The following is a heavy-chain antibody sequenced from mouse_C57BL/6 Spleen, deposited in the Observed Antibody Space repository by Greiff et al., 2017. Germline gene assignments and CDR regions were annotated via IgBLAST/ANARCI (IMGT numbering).Heavy chain of an antibody. J-gene: IGHJ1*03. CDR2: INPSTGGT. Sequence: EVQLKQSGPELVKPGASVKISCKASGYSFTGYYMNWVKQSPEQSLEWIGEINPSTGGTTYNPKFKAKATLTVDKSSSTAYMQLNSLTSEDSAVYYCAKRRMGGNIWYFEGWGTGPTVTVSS. CDR1: GYSFTGYY. D-gene: IGHD2-1*01. CDR3: AKRRMGGNIWYFEG. V-gene: IGHV1-42*01.